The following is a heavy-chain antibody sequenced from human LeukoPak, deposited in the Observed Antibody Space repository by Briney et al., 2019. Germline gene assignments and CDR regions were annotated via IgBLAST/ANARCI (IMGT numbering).Heavy chain of an antibody. V-gene: IGHV3-21*01. CDR3: ATSGSGGNYPLDY. CDR1: GFTFSSYA. J-gene: IGHJ4*02. D-gene: IGHD1-26*01. CDR2: ITRSSSYI. Sequence: GGSLRLSCAASGFTFSSYAMNWVRKAPGKGLEWVSSITRSSSYIYYADSVKGRFTISRDNAKNSLFLQVNSLRAEDTALYYCATSGSGGNYPLDYWGQGTLVTVSS.